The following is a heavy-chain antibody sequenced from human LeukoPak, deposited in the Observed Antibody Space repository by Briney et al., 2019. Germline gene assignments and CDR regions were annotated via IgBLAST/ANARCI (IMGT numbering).Heavy chain of an antibody. CDR3: ASLQGRGDNYLDY. CDR2: IYYSGNT. Sequence: SETLSLTCTVSGGSISSDYWSWIRQPPGKGLEWIGFIYYSGNTKYNPSLNGRVTMSVDTSKNQFSLKLSTVTASDTAVYYCASLQGRGDNYLDYWGQGTLVTVSS. J-gene: IGHJ4*02. D-gene: IGHD7-27*01. CDR1: GGSISSDY. V-gene: IGHV4-59*08.